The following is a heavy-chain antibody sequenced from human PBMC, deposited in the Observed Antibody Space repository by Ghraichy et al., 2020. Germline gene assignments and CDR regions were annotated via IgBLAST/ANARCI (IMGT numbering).Heavy chain of an antibody. V-gene: IGHV3-53*01. CDR2: IYSGGST. D-gene: IGHD1-1*01. CDR1: GFTVSSNY. CDR3: ARGNWNFDY. J-gene: IGHJ4*02. Sequence: LSLTCAASGFTVSSNYMSWVRQAPGKGLEWVSVIYSGGSTYYADSVKGRFTISRDNSKNTLYLQMNSLRAEDTAVYYCARGNWNFDYWGQGTLVTVSS.